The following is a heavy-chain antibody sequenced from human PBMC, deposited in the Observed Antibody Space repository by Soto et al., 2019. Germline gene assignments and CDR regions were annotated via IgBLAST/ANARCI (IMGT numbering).Heavy chain of an antibody. CDR1: SGSISSSNW. CDR3: ASWYCSGGSCYSSGFDP. CDR2: IYHSGST. D-gene: IGHD2-15*01. V-gene: IGHV4-4*02. Sequence: QVQLQESGPGLVKPSWTLSLTCAVSSGSISSSNWWSWVRQPPGKGLEWIGEIYHSGSTNYNPSLKSRVTISVDKSKNQFSLKLSSVTAADTAVYYCASWYCSGGSCYSSGFDPWGQGTLVTVSS. J-gene: IGHJ5*02.